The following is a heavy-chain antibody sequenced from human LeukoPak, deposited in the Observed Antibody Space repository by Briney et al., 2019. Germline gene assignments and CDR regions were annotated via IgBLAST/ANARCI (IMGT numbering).Heavy chain of an antibody. CDR1: GGSISSGSSY. Sequence: PSETLSLTCTVSGGSISSGSSYWGWVRQPPGMGVEWIGNIYWTGSTYYNPSLERRVSISVDTSKNQFSVKLSSVTAADTAVYYCARGNYDILTGYRKDFDYWGQGTLVTVSS. D-gene: IGHD3-9*01. CDR2: IYWTGST. CDR3: ARGNYDILTGYRKDFDY. J-gene: IGHJ4*02. V-gene: IGHV4-39*01.